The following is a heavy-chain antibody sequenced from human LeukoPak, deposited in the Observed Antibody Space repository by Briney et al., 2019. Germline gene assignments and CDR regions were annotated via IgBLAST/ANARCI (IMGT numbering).Heavy chain of an antibody. D-gene: IGHD1-26*01. CDR3: TTRGGSFSIFDY. CDR2: IKSKTDGGTT. CDR1: GFTFSDAW. J-gene: IGHJ4*02. V-gene: IGHV3-15*01. Sequence: PGGSLKLSCAASGFTFSDAWMSWVRQAPGKGLEWVGRIKSKTDGGTTDYAAPVKGRFTISRDDSKNTLYLQMNSLKTEDTAVYYCTTRGGSFSIFDYWGQGTLVTVSS.